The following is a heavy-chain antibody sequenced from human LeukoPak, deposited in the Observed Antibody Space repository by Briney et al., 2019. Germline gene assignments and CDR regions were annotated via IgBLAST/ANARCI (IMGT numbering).Heavy chain of an antibody. CDR1: GGSISSYY. CDR2: IYYSGST. V-gene: IGHV4-59*12. J-gene: IGHJ1*01. D-gene: IGHD3-22*01. CDR3: AGNYYDSSGYYVGYFQH. Sequence: SETLSLTCTVSGGSISSYYWSWIRQPPGKGLEWIGYIYYSGSTNYNPSLKSRVTISVDKSKNQFSLKLSSVTAADTAVYYCAGNYYDSSGYYVGYFQHWGQGTLVTVSS.